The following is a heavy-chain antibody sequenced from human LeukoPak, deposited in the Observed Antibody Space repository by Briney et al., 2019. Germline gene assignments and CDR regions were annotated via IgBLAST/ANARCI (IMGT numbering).Heavy chain of an antibody. CDR2: ISSSGSTI. J-gene: IGHJ4*02. V-gene: IGHV3-11*01. Sequence: GGSLRLSCAASGFTFSDYYMSWIRQAPGKGLEWVSYISSSGSTIYYADSVKGRFTISRDNTKNSLHLQMNSLRAEDTAVYYCARARSDVWGSYYVYWGQGTLVTVSS. CDR3: ARARSDVWGSYYVY. D-gene: IGHD3-16*01. CDR1: GFTFSDYY.